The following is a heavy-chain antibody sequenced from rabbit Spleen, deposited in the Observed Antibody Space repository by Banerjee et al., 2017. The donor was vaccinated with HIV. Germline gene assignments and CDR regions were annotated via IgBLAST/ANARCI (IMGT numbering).Heavy chain of an antibody. CDR2: VYAGSSGST. J-gene: IGHJ4*01. CDR3: ARNFDL. V-gene: IGHV1S45*01. Sequence: QEQLVESGGDLVKPGASLTLTCKASGFSFNSGYDMCWVRQAPGKGLEWIACVYAGSSGSTYSATWAKGRFTISKTSSTTVTLQMTSLTAADTATYFCARNFDLWGQGTLVTVS. CDR1: GFSFNSGYD.